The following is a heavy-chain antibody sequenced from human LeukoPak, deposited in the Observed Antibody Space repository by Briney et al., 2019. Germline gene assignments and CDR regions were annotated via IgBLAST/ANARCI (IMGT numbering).Heavy chain of an antibody. Sequence: GASVKVSCKASGGTFSSYAISWVRQAPGQGLEWMGRIIPILGIANYAQKFQGRVTITADKSTSTAYMELSSLRSEDTAVYYCASRLQRIGYVQTDYWGQGTLVTVSS. CDR3: ASRLQRIGYVQTDY. CDR1: GGTFSSYA. V-gene: IGHV1-69*04. J-gene: IGHJ4*02. CDR2: IIPILGIA. D-gene: IGHD2-15*01.